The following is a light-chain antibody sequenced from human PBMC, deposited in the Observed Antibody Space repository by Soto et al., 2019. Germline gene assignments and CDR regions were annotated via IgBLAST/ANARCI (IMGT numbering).Light chain of an antibody. Sequence: QSVLTQPPSAFGTPGQRVTISCSGSSSNIGRDAVIWYQQLPGTAPKVLMYSDNQRPSGVPDRFSGSKSGTSASLAISGLQSEDEADYYCAAWDDTLNGYVVFGGGTKLTVL. CDR3: AAWDDTLNGYVV. J-gene: IGLJ2*01. V-gene: IGLV1-44*01. CDR1: SSNIGRDA. CDR2: SDN.